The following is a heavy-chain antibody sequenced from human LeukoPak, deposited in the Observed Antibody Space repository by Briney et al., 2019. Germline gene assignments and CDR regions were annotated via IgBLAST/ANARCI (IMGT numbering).Heavy chain of an antibody. D-gene: IGHD3-3*01. Sequence: PPETLSHSCEVVYGGSFSGWYWSWIRQPPGKGLEWIGEINPRGSTNYNPSLKSRITISVDTSKNQISLNLNSVTAADTAVYYCARYRSGYTQDFDYWGQGTLPTVSS. V-gene: IGHV4-34*01. CDR3: ARYRSGYTQDFDY. CDR1: GGSFSGWY. CDR2: INPRGST. J-gene: IGHJ4*02.